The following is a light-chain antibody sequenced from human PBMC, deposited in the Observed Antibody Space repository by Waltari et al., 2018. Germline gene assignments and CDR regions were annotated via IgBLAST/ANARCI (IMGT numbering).Light chain of an antibody. CDR3: CSYAGSITFWV. V-gene: IGLV2-11*01. J-gene: IGLJ3*02. CDR1: SSDVGGYNY. CDR2: DVT. Sequence: QSALTQPRSVSGSPGQSVTISCTGTSSDVGGYNYVSWYQHHPGKAPKLIIYDVTKRPSGGPDRFSASKSDNTASLTISGLQAEDEADYCCCSYAGSITFWVFGGGTKLTVL.